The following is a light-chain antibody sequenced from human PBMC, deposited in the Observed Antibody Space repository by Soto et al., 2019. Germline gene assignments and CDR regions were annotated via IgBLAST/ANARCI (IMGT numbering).Light chain of an antibody. Sequence: QLVLTQPPSASGTPGQTVTISCSGSDSNIGSNPLNWFQQLPGAAPTLLIYLNDQRPSGVPARFSASKSGTSASLAISGLQSEDEADYYCAVWDDSLHARVFGGGTKVTVL. CDR3: AVWDDSLHARV. CDR2: LND. J-gene: IGLJ3*02. CDR1: DSNIGSNP. V-gene: IGLV1-44*01.